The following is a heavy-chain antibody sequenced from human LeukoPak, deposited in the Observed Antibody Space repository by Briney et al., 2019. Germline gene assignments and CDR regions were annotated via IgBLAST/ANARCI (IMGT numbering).Heavy chain of an antibody. Sequence: GGSLRLSCAASGFTFSSYWMHWVRQAPEKGLVWVSRINNDGSSTSYADSEKGRFTISRDNAKNTLYLQMNSLRAEDTAVYYCARLAYSGYDYWGEGTLVTVSS. V-gene: IGHV3-74*01. J-gene: IGHJ4*02. D-gene: IGHD5-12*01. CDR3: ARLAYSGYDY. CDR2: INNDGSST. CDR1: GFTFSSYW.